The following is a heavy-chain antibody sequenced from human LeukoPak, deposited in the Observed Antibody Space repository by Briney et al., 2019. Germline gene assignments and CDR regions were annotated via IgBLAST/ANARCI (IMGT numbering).Heavy chain of an antibody. J-gene: IGHJ2*01. CDR3: ARRLDL. CDR1: GGSFSGHY. Sequence: SETLSLTCAVYGGSFSGHYWTWIRQPPGKGLEWIGEINHSGSTSYNPSLKSRVTISVDTSNNQFSLKLSSVTAADTAVYYCARRLDLWGRGTLVTVSS. CDR2: INHSGST. V-gene: IGHV4-34*01.